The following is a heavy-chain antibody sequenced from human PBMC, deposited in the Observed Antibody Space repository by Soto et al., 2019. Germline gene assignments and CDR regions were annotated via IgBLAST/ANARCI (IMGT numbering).Heavy chain of an antibody. CDR1: GFTFSHYG. D-gene: IGHD1-26*01. CDR2: ISYDGSNK. Sequence: QVPLVESGGCVVQPGRSLRLSCAASGFTFSHYGIHWVRQAPGKGLEWLAVISYDGSNKHYADSVKGRFTVSRDNSKNTLYLQMNSLRAEDTAVYFCARYSGKYQGPIDYWGQGTLVTVSS. J-gene: IGHJ4*02. V-gene: IGHV3-30*03. CDR3: ARYSGKYQGPIDY.